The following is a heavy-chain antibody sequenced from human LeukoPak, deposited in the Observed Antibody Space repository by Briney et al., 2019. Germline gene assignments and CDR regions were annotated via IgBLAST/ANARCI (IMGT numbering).Heavy chain of an antibody. CDR3: AKTDVGIGWHHFDY. CDR1: GFTFSSYA. CDR2: ISNSGGRT. D-gene: IGHD6-19*01. Sequence: GGSLRLSCVASGFTFSSYAMSWVRQAPGKGLEWVSAISNSGGRTYYEDSVKGRFTISRDNSDNTLYLQMNSLRAEDTAVYYCAKTDVGIGWHHFDYWGQGTLVTVSS. J-gene: IGHJ4*02. V-gene: IGHV3-23*01.